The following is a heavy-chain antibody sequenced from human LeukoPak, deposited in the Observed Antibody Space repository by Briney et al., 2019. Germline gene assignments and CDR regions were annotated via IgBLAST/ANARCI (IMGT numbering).Heavy chain of an antibody. V-gene: IGHV4-61*02. CDR2: IYTSGST. D-gene: IGHD2-15*01. Sequence: SETLSLTCTVSGGSISSGSYYWSWIRQPAGKGLEWIGRIYTSGSTNYNPSLKSRVTISVDTSKNQFSLKLSSVTAADTAVYYCARGRYCSGGSCYGGGYYYYYYMDVWGKGTTVTVSS. CDR3: ARGRYCSGGSCYGGGYYYYYYMDV. J-gene: IGHJ6*03. CDR1: GGSISSGSYY.